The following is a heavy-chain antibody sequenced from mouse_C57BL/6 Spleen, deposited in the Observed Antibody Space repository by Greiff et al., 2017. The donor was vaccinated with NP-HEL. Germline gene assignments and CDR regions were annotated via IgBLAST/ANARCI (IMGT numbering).Heavy chain of an antibody. CDR3: ATSTGTVPLDY. D-gene: IGHD4-1*02. Sequence: VHLVESGPGLVQPSQSLSITCTVSGFSLTSYGVHWVRQSPGKGLEWLGVIWSGGSTDYNGAFISRLSISKDNSKSQVFVKMNSLQADDTAIYYCATSTGTVPLDYWGQGTTLTVSS. V-gene: IGHV2-2*01. J-gene: IGHJ2*01. CDR1: GFSLTSYG. CDR2: IWSGGST.